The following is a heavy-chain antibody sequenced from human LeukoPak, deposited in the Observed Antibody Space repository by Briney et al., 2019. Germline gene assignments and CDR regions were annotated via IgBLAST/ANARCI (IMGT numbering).Heavy chain of an antibody. J-gene: IGHJ5*02. V-gene: IGHV4-59*01. Sequence: PSETLSLTCTVSGGSISSFYWSWVRQPPGKGLEWIGYIYYSGSTNYNPSLKSRVTISVDTSKNQFSLKLSSVTAADTAVYYCARVTTKNCSSTSCYVNWFDPWVQGTLVTVSS. CDR3: ARVTTKNCSSTSCYVNWFDP. CDR2: IYYSGST. CDR1: GGSISSFY. D-gene: IGHD2-2*01.